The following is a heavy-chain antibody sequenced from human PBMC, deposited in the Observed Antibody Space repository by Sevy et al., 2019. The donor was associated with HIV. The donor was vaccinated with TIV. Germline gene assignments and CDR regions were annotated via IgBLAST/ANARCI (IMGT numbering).Heavy chain of an antibody. CDR1: GVMFSNYA. Sequence: GGCLRLSCATSGVMFSNYAMHWVRQAPGKGLEWVALISYDGSNRYYADSVKGRFTISRDNSKYTLYVQMNSLKTEDTAVYYCARIVTGGSYVSGMDVWGQGTTVTVSS. CDR3: ARIVTGGSYVSGMDV. CDR2: ISYDGSNR. J-gene: IGHJ6*02. V-gene: IGHV3-30-3*01. D-gene: IGHD2-21*02.